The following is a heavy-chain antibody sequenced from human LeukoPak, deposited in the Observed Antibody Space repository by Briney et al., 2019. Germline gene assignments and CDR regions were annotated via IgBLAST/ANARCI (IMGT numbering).Heavy chain of an antibody. CDR1: GFTFSTYW. CDR3: ASASSHRTAAGGDY. V-gene: IGHV3-74*01. D-gene: IGHD6-13*01. J-gene: IGHJ4*02. Sequence: GGSLRLSCAASGFTFSTYWMHWVRQAPGKGLVWVSRINGDGGSRNYADSVKGRSTISRDNAKNTLYLQMSSLRVEDTAVYYCASASSHRTAAGGDYWGQGTLVTVST. CDR2: INGDGGSR.